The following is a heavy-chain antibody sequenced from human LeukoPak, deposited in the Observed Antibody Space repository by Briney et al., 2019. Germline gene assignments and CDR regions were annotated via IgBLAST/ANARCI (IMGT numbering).Heavy chain of an antibody. D-gene: IGHD3-3*01. CDR3: ARDYDFWSGYYAPMDV. CDR1: GGTFSSYA. J-gene: IGHJ6*03. Sequence: SVKVSCKVSGGTFSSYAISWVRQAPGQGLEWMGRIIPILGIANYAQKFQGRVTITADKSTSTAYMELSSLRSEDTAVYYCARDYDFWSGYYAPMDVWGKGTTVTVSS. V-gene: IGHV1-69*04. CDR2: IIPILGIA.